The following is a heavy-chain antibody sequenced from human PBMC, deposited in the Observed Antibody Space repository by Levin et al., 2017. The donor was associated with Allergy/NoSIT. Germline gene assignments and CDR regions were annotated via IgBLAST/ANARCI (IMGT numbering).Heavy chain of an antibody. CDR3: ARVGEGTYDFWSGYYHYYYYGMDV. CDR2: ISSSSSYI. V-gene: IGHV3-21*01. J-gene: IGHJ6*02. Sequence: GESLKISCAASGFTFSSYSMNWVRQAPGKGLEWVSSISSSSSYIYYADSVKGRFTISRDNAKNSLYLQMNSLRAEDTAVYYCARVGEGTYDFWSGYYHYYYYGMDVWGQGTTVTVSS. D-gene: IGHD3-3*01. CDR1: GFTFSSYS.